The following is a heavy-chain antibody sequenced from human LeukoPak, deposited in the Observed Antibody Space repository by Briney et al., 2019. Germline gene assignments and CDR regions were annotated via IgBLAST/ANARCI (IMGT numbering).Heavy chain of an antibody. CDR3: ARALIWYNWNYLAY. V-gene: IGHV1-2*02. Sequence: GASVKVSCKASGYTFTGYYMHWVRQAPGQGLEWMGWINPNSGGTNYAQKFQGRVTMTRDTSISTAYMELSRLRSDDTAVYYCARALIWYNWNYLAYWGQGTLVTVSS. CDR1: GYTFTGYY. J-gene: IGHJ4*02. D-gene: IGHD1-7*01. CDR2: INPNSGGT.